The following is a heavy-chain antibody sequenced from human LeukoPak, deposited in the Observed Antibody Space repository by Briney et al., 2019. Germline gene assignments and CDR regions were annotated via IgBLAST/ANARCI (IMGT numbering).Heavy chain of an antibody. D-gene: IGHD3-22*01. CDR2: ISYSGST. J-gene: IGHJ4*02. CDR3: AREPYDSSGYVY. CDR1: GGSISSYY. Sequence: SETLSLTCTVSGGSISSYYWSWIRQPPGKGLEFIGYISYSGSTNYNPSLKSRLTMSVDTSKNQFSLKLSSATAADTAVYYCAREPYDSSGYVYWGQGTLVTVSS. V-gene: IGHV4-59*01.